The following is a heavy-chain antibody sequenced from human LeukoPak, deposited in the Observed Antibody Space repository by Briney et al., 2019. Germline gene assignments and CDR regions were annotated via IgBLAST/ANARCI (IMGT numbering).Heavy chain of an antibody. J-gene: IGHJ6*03. CDR2: ISSSGSTM. CDR3: ARGVGATISYYHYYIDV. CDR1: GFIFSDYY. D-gene: IGHD1-26*01. V-gene: IGHV3-11*01. Sequence: GGSLRLSCAASGFIFSDYYMSWIRQAPGKGLEWVSYISSSGSTMYYTDSVKGRFTISRDNAKDSLYLQMNSLRAEDTAVYYCARGVGATISYYHYYIDVWGKGTTVTVSS.